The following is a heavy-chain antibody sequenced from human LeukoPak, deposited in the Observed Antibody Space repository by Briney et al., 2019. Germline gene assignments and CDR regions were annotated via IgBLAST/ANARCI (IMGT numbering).Heavy chain of an antibody. D-gene: IGHD6-6*01. CDR3: ARRARIAALPDAFDI. V-gene: IGHV5-51*01. CDR2: IYPGDSDT. CDR1: GYIFTSYW. Sequence: GGSLKSSCKGSGYIFTSYWIGWGRQMPGKGLEWRGIIYPGDSDTRYSPSFQGQVTISADKSIRTAYLQWSSLKASDTAMYYCARRARIAALPDAFDIWGQGTMVTVSS. J-gene: IGHJ3*02.